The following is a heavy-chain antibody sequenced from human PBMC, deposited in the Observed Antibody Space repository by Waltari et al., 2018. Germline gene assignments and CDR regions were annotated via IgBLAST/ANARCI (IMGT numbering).Heavy chain of an antibody. CDR1: GGTFSSYA. CDR3: ARSTIFGVVIIGFDY. V-gene: IGHV1-69*05. D-gene: IGHD3-3*01. Sequence: QVQLVQSGAEVKKPGSSVKVSCKASGGTFSSYAISWVRQAPGKGLEWMGVNIPICGRENYEQKFQGRVTITTDESTSTDYMELSSLRSEDTAVYYCARSTIFGVVIIGFDYWGQGTLVTVSS. J-gene: IGHJ4*02. CDR2: NIPICGRE.